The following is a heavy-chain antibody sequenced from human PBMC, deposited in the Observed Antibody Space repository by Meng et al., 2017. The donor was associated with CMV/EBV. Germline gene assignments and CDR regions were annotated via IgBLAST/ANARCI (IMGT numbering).Heavy chain of an antibody. CDR2: ISSSSYI. D-gene: IGHD3-16*01. V-gene: IGHV3-21*01. Sequence: GGSLRPSGAASGFTFSSYSRNWVRQAPGKGLEWVSSISSSSYIYYADSVKGRFTISRDNAKNSLYLQMNSLRAEDTAVYYCVSFHRGEIYYGMDVWGQGTTVTVSS. CDR3: VSFHRGEIYYGMDV. CDR1: GFTFSSYS. J-gene: IGHJ6*02.